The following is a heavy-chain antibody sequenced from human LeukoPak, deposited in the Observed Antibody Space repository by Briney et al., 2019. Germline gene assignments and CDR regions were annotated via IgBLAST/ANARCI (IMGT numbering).Heavy chain of an antibody. Sequence: PGGSLRLSCAASGFTFSSYGMHWVRQAPGKWLEWVAVISYDGSNKYYADSVKGRFTISRDNSKNTLYLQMNSLRAEDTAVYYCAKDFSGSGSFDYWGQGTLVTVSS. CDR1: GFTFSSYG. V-gene: IGHV3-30*18. CDR2: ISYDGSNK. D-gene: IGHD6-19*01. J-gene: IGHJ4*02. CDR3: AKDFSGSGSFDY.